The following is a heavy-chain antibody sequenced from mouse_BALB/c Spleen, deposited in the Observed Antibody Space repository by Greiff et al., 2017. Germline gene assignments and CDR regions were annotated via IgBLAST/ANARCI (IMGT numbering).Heavy chain of an antibody. CDR2: IRNKANGYTT. CDR3: ARDSPDWYFDV. J-gene: IGHJ1*01. Sequence: EVHLVESGGGLVQPGGSLRLSCATSGFTFTDYYMSWVRQPPGKALEWLGFIRNKANGYTTEYSASVKGRFTISRDNSQSILYLQMNTLRAEDSATYYCARDSPDWYFDVWGAGTTVTVSS. CDR1: GFTFTDYY. V-gene: IGHV7-3*02.